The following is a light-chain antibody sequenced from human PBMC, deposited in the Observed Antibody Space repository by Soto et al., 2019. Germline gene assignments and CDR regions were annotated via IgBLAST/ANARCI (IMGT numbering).Light chain of an antibody. CDR2: GAS. J-gene: IGKJ1*01. CDR1: QRVNSH. Sequence: PGDRATLSCRASQRVNSHLAWYQLKPGQAPRLLISGASSRAPGIPDRFSANGSGTEFTLTISSLQSEDFAVYSCQQYHHWPWTFGQGTNVEIK. V-gene: IGKV3-15*01. CDR3: QQYHHWPWT.